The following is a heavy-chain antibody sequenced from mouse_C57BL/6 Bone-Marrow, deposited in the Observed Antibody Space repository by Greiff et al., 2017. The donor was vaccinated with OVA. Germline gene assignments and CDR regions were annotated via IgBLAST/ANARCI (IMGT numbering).Heavy chain of an antibody. V-gene: IGHV1-26*01. Sequence: VQLQQSGPELVKPGASVKISCKASGYTFTDYYMNWVKQSHGKSLEWIGDINPNNGGTSYNQKFKGKATLTVDKSSSTAYMELRSLTSEDSAVYYCARVLHAAYWGQGTLVTVSA. D-gene: IGHD1-1*01. CDR2: INPNNGGT. J-gene: IGHJ3*01. CDR3: ARVLHAAY. CDR1: GYTFTDYY.